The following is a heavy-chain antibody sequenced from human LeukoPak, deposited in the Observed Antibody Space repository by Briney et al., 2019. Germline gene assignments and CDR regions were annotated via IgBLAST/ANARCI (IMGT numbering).Heavy chain of an antibody. Sequence: PGGSLRLSCAASGFTFSSYWMSWVRQAPGKGLEWVANIKQDGSEKYYVDSVKGRFTISRDNAKNSLYLQMNSLRAEDTAVYYCARGFSSSWYAGDLFDYCGQGTLVTVSS. V-gene: IGHV3-7*03. CDR2: IKQDGSEK. J-gene: IGHJ4*02. D-gene: IGHD6-13*01. CDR3: ARGFSSSWYAGDLFDY. CDR1: GFTFSSYW.